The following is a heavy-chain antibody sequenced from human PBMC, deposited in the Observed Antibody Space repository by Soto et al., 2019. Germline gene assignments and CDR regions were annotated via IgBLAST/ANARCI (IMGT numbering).Heavy chain of an antibody. V-gene: IGHV1-2*02. CDR1: GYTFTGYY. Sequence: ASVKVSCKASGYTFTGYYMHWVRQAPGQGPEWIGWISPASGGTNYVQKLQGRVTLTRDTSISTAYMELSSLRSDDTAVYYCAIDLGVRASRYFDLCCRSTLVTVS. J-gene: IGHJ2*01. D-gene: IGHD2-8*01. CDR2: ISPASGGT. CDR3: AIDLGVRASRYFDL.